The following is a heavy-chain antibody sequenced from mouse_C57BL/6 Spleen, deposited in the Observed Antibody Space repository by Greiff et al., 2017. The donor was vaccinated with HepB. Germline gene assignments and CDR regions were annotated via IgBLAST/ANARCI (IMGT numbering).Heavy chain of an antibody. V-gene: IGHV1-82*01. Sequence: QVQLQQPGPELVKPGASVKISCKASGYAFSSSWMNWVKQRPGKGLEWIGRIYPGDGDTNYNGKFKGTATLTADKSSSTAYMKLSSLTSEDSAVYFCARSPYYYGSSPYYFDYWGQGTTLTVSS. CDR2: IYPGDGDT. D-gene: IGHD1-1*01. CDR3: ARSPYYYGSSPYYFDY. CDR1: GYAFSSSW. J-gene: IGHJ2*01.